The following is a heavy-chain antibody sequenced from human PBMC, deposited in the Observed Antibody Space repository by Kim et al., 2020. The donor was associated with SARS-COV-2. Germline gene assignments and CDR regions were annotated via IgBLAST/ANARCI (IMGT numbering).Heavy chain of an antibody. D-gene: IGHD6-13*01. CDR3: AKGSLHIYYFDY. Sequence: ASLKGRFTTTRDNSKNTLYLQMNSLRAEDTAVYYCAKGSLHIYYFDYWGQGTLVTVSS. V-gene: IGHV3-23*03. J-gene: IGHJ4*02.